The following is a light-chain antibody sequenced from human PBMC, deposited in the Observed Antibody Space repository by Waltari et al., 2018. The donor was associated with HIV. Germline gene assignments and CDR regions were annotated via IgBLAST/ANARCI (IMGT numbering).Light chain of an antibody. V-gene: IGKV1-16*01. J-gene: IGKJ5*01. CDR3: QQYNSYPLS. CDR1: QGVSYR. CDR2: AAS. Sequence: GDRVTITCRASQGVSYRLAWYQQTPGKAPKSLIHAASDLQTGVPSRFSGSGSGTEFTLTISNLQPEDFATYYCQQYNSYPLSFGQGTRLEI.